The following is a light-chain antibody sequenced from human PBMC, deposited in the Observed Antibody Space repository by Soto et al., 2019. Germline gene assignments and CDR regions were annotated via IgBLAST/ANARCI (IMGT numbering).Light chain of an antibody. J-gene: IGLJ1*01. Sequence: QSVLTQPPSASGTPGQRVTISCSGSSSNVGHNSVSWYQQLPGTAPKLLIYDDNKRPSGIPARFSGSKSGSSATLGITGLQTGDEADYYCGAWDDRLTVYVFGSGTKVTVL. V-gene: IGLV1-51*01. CDR3: GAWDDRLTVYV. CDR2: DDN. CDR1: SSNVGHNS.